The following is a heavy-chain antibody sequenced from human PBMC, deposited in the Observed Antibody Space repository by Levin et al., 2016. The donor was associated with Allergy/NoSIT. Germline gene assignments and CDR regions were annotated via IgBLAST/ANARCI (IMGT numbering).Heavy chain of an antibody. CDR3: ARITDSWTAENYD. V-gene: IGHV3-48*04. CDR2: ISSSSSTI. Sequence: GESLKISCAASGFTFSSYSMNWVRQAPGKGLEWVSYISSSSSTIYYADSVKGRFTISRDNAKNSLYLQMNSLRAEDTAMYYCARITDSWTAENYDWGQGALVTVSS. CDR1: GFTFSSYS. D-gene: IGHD3/OR15-3a*01. J-gene: IGHJ4*02.